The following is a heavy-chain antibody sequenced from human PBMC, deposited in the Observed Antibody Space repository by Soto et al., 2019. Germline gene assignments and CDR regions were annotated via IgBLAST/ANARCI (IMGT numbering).Heavy chain of an antibody. D-gene: IGHD3-3*01. CDR1: GGSISSDY. V-gene: IGHV4-59*01. J-gene: IGHJ5*02. CDR2: IYYSGST. CDR3: ARFGGGWFDP. Sequence: ETLSLTCTVSGGSISSDYWSWIRQPPGKGLEWIGYIYYSGSTNYNPSLKSRVTISGDTSKNQFSLKLSSVTAADTAVYYCARFGGGWFDPWGQGTLVTVSS.